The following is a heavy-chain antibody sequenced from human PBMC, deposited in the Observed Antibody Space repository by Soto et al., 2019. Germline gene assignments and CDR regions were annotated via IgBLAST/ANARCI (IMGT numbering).Heavy chain of an antibody. V-gene: IGHV3-33*01. Sequence: GGSLRLSCAASGFTVSTYGMHWVRQAPGKGLEWVAVIWYDGSNKYYADSVKGRFTISRDNSKNTLYLQMNSLRAEDTAVYYCARALAAAGPFDYWGQGTLVTVSS. D-gene: IGHD6-13*01. CDR1: GFTVSTYG. J-gene: IGHJ4*02. CDR2: IWYDGSNK. CDR3: ARALAAAGPFDY.